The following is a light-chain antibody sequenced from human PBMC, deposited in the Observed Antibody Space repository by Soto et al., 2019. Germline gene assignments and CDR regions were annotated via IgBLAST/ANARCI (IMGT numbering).Light chain of an antibody. Sequence: QSALTQPASVSGSPGESVTISCSGTSSDIPYYSYVSWYQQHPGKAPKLMIFDISHRPSGISDRFYGSKSGDTASLTISGLQAEDEADYYCSSYTADGTYVFAGGTKLTVL. CDR1: SSDIPYYSY. CDR2: DIS. V-gene: IGLV2-14*03. J-gene: IGLJ1*01. CDR3: SSYTADGTYV.